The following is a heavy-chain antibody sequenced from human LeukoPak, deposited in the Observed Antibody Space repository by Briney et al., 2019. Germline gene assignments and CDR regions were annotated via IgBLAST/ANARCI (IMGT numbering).Heavy chain of an antibody. CDR1: GGSISSYY. CDR2: IYTSGSN. D-gene: IGHD3-10*01. Sequence: SETLSLTCTVSGGSISSYYWSWIRQPAGKGLEWLGRIYTSGSNNYNPSLKSRVTMSVTTSKNQFSLKLSTVNVADTAVDYFARLGWEVYASGSWRWFDPWGQGTLVTVSS. J-gene: IGHJ5*02. V-gene: IGHV4-4*07. CDR3: ARLGWEVYASGSWRWFDP.